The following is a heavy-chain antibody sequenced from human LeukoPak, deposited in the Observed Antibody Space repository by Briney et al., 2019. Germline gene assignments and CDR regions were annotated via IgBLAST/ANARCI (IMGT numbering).Heavy chain of an antibody. CDR1: GGSISSGGYY. CDR3: AAGYSSTEDAFDI. Sequence: SETLSLTCTVSGGSISSGGYYWSWIRQPPGKGLEWIGYIYHSGSTYYNPSLKSRVTISVDRSKNQFSLKLSSVTAADTAVYYCAAGYSSTEDAFDIWGQGTMVTVSS. J-gene: IGHJ3*02. V-gene: IGHV4-30-2*01. D-gene: IGHD6-19*01. CDR2: IYHSGST.